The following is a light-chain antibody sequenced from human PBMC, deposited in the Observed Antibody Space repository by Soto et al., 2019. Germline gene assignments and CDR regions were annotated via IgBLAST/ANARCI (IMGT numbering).Light chain of an antibody. Sequence: QSVLTQPPSVSGSPGQSVAISCTGTGSDVGTYNRVSWYQQPPGTAPKLMIYDVSDRPSGVPDRFSGSKSGNTASLTISGLQADDEADYYCTSFAGSGTYVFGTGTKVTVL. CDR1: GSDVGTYNR. J-gene: IGLJ1*01. CDR3: TSFAGSGTYV. CDR2: DVS. V-gene: IGLV2-18*02.